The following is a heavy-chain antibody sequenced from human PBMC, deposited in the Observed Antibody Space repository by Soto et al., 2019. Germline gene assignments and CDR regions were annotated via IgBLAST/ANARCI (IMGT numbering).Heavy chain of an antibody. CDR2: MNPNSGNT. Sequence: QVQLVQSGAEVKKPGASVKVSCKASGYTFTSYDINWVRQATGQGLEWMGWMNPNSGNTGYAQKCQGRVTMTRNTSISTAYMELSSLRSEDTAVYYCARGDTRYCGGDCYPHFDYWGQGTLVTVSS. V-gene: IGHV1-8*01. D-gene: IGHD2-21*02. J-gene: IGHJ4*02. CDR3: ARGDTRYCGGDCYPHFDY. CDR1: GYTFTSYD.